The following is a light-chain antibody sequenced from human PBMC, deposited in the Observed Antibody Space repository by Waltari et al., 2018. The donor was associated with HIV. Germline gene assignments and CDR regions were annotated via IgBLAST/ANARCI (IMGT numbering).Light chain of an antibody. J-gene: IGLJ2*01. CDR2: EVD. CDR1: TAAVGGSYY. Sequence: QSALIQPASVSGSPGQSITMSCTGPTAAVGGSYYVSWYQHHPGKAPKVLIYEVDNRPSGVSYRFSGSKSGNTASLTISGLQAEDEADYYCSSYRSYNTVVFGGGTKLTVL. CDR3: SSYRSYNTVV. V-gene: IGLV2-14*01.